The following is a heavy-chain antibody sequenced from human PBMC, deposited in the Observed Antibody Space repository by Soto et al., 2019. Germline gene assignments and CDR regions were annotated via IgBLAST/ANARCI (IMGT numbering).Heavy chain of an antibody. CDR3: ARHLHCTNGVCYDY. Sequence: SETLSLTCTVSGGSISSGGYYWSWIRQHPGKGLEWIGYIYYSGSTYYNPSLKSRVTISVDTSKNQFSLKLSSVTAADTAVYYCARHLHCTNGVCYDYWGQGTLVTVSS. V-gene: IGHV4-31*03. CDR2: IYYSGST. D-gene: IGHD2-8*01. J-gene: IGHJ4*02. CDR1: GGSISSGGYY.